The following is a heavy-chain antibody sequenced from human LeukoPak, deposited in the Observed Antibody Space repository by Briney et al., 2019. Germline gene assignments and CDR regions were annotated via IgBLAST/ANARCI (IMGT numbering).Heavy chain of an antibody. J-gene: IGHJ4*02. CDR2: INPNSGST. CDR3: AREKEVAQS. CDR1: GYTFTSYG. D-gene: IGHD4-11*01. Sequence: ASVKVSCKASGYTFTSYGVSWVRQAPGQGLEWMGWINPNSGSTKYSQKFQGRVTMTRDTSITTAYMELSRLTSDDTAMYYCAREKEVAQSWGQGTLVTVSS. V-gene: IGHV1-2*02.